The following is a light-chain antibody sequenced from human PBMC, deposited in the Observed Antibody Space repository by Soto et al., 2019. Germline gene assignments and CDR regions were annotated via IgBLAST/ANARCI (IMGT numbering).Light chain of an antibody. CDR3: SSYTSGRTPYV. V-gene: IGLV2-14*03. CDR2: DVT. J-gene: IGLJ1*01. Sequence: QSVLTQPASVSGSPGQSITISCTGTSSDVGAYDYVSWYQQYPGKAPKLMIYDVTDRPSGVSDRFFGSKSGNTASLTISGLQAEDEADYHCSSYTSGRTPYVFGTGTKVT. CDR1: SSDVGAYDY.